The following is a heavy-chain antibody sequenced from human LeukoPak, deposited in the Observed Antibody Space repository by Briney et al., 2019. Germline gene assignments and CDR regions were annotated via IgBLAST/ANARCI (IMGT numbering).Heavy chain of an antibody. D-gene: IGHD6-13*01. Sequence: PGGSLRLSCAVSGITLSNYGMSWVRQVPGKGLEWVSGISGSGGNTYYADSVKGRFTISRDNSKNTVSLHMNSLRAEDTAVYYCAMVAPLGSSWYAFNYWGQGTLVTVSS. CDR2: ISGSGGNT. CDR3: AMVAPLGSSWYAFNY. J-gene: IGHJ4*02. V-gene: IGHV3-23*01. CDR1: GITLSNYG.